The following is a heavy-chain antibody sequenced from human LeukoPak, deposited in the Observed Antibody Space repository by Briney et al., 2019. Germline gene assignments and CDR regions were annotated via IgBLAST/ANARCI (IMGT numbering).Heavy chain of an antibody. Sequence: SVKDSCKAPGFTFTGSIMQGVRQARGQRLEWIGWIVVGSGNTNYAQKFQERVTLTRDMSTSTAYMELSSLRSEDTAVYFCAAAASMVRGVIFDYWGQGTLVTVSS. D-gene: IGHD3-10*01. CDR2: IVVGSGNT. CDR1: GFTFTGSI. V-gene: IGHV1-58*02. CDR3: AAAASMVRGVIFDY. J-gene: IGHJ4*02.